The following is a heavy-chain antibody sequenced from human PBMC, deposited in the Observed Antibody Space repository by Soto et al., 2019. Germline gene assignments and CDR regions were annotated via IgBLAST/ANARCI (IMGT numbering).Heavy chain of an antibody. CDR2: INPSGGST. CDR3: ACTFPRTTAFDI. J-gene: IGHJ3*02. D-gene: IGHD1-7*01. Sequence: ASVKVSCKASGYTFTSYYMHWVRQAPGQGLEWMGIINPSGGSTSYAQKFQGRVTMTRDTSTSTVYMELSSLRSEVTAVYYCACTFPRTTAFDIPAQRTMVPVSS. CDR1: GYTFTSYY. V-gene: IGHV1-46*03.